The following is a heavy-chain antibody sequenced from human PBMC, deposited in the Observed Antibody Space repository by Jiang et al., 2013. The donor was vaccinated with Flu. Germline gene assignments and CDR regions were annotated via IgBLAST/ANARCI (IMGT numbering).Heavy chain of an antibody. J-gene: IGHJ4*02. Sequence: GLVKPSETLSLTCTVSGGSISSYYWSWIRQTPEKGLEWIGYIYYTGTTNYNPSLKSRVTISLDTSKSQFSLKLTSVTAADTAVYFCARQRPLYYYDSSGYPPGAFDYWGQGTLVTVSS. CDR3: ARQRPLYYYDSSGYPPGAFDY. CDR1: GGSISSYY. D-gene: IGHD3-22*01. CDR2: IYYTGTT. V-gene: IGHV4-59*08.